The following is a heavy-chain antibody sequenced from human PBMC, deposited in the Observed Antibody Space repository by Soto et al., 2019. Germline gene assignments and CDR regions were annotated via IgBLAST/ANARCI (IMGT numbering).Heavy chain of an antibody. CDR2: IYYSGST. J-gene: IGHJ4*02. CDR1: GGSISSYY. Sequence: SETLSLTCTVSGGSISSYYWSWIRQSPGKGLEWIGYIYYSGSTNYNPSLKSRVTISVDTSKNQFSLKLSSVTAADTAVYYCARGGCSGGSCYPYYFDYWGQGTLVTVSS. CDR3: ARGGCSGGSCYPYYFDY. D-gene: IGHD2-15*01. V-gene: IGHV4-59*01.